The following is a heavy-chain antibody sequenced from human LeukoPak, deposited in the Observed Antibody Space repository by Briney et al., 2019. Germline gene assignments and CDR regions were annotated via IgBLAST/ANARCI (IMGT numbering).Heavy chain of an antibody. D-gene: IGHD3-22*01. CDR3: ARSKAYYYDSSGDY. CDR1: GYTFTGYY. V-gene: IGHV1-18*04. CDR2: ISAYNGNT. Sequence: ASVKVSCKASGYTFTGYYMHWVRQAPGQGREWMGWISAYNGNTNYAQKLQGRVTMTTDTSTSTAYMELRSLRSDDTAVYHCARSKAYYYDSSGDYWGQGTLVTVSS. J-gene: IGHJ4*02.